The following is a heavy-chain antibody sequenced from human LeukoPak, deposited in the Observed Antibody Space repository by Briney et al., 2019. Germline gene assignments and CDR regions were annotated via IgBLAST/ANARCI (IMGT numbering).Heavy chain of an antibody. CDR1: GFTFSSFW. V-gene: IGHV3-7*01. Sequence: GGSLRLSCVTSGFTFSSFWMNWVRQAPGKGLEWVANIKQDGSEQYYVDSVKGRFTISRDNAKKSLSLHMDSLRAEDTAVYYCATTGGYDYWYFDLWGRGTPVTVSS. D-gene: IGHD5-12*01. CDR2: IKQDGSEQ. J-gene: IGHJ2*01. CDR3: ATTGGYDYWYFDL.